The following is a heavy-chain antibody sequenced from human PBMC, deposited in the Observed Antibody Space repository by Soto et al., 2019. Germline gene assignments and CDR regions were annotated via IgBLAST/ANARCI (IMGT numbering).Heavy chain of an antibody. CDR2: IAYDEFNK. Sequence: QVQLVESGGGVVQPGRSLRLSCAASGFTFSSYVMHWVRQAPGKGLEWVALIAYDEFNKYYADSVKGRFTISRDNSKNTLYLEMNSLTVEDTAVYYCAKGPVFGVGSGFDSWGQGILVTVSS. CDR3: AKGPVFGVGSGFDS. V-gene: IGHV3-30*18. J-gene: IGHJ4*02. CDR1: GFTFSSYV. D-gene: IGHD3-3*01.